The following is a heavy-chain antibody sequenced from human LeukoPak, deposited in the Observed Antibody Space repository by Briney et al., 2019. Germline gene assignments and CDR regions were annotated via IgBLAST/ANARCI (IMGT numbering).Heavy chain of an antibody. J-gene: IGHJ6*03. CDR3: ARDVGDFWSGYYTDYYYYMDV. D-gene: IGHD3-3*01. CDR2: MYTSGST. V-gene: IGHV4-4*07. Sequence: SETLSLTCTVSGGSISSYYWRWVRQPAGKGLEWIGRMYTSGSTNYNPSLQRRLTMSVDTSKHHFSLKLSSVTAADTAVYYCARDVGDFWSGYYTDYYYYMDVWGKGTTVTVSS. CDR1: GGSISSYY.